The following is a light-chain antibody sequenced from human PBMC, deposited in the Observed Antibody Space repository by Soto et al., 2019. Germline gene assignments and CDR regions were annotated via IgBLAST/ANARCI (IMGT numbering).Light chain of an antibody. Sequence: DIQMTQYPSTLSASVGDRVTITCRASQSISSWLAWYQQKPGKAPKLLIYKASSLESGVPTRFSGSGSGTEFTLTISSLQPYDFATYYCQQYNSYSPAFGQGTKVEIK. CDR2: KAS. V-gene: IGKV1-5*03. CDR3: QQYNSYSPA. CDR1: QSISSW. J-gene: IGKJ1*01.